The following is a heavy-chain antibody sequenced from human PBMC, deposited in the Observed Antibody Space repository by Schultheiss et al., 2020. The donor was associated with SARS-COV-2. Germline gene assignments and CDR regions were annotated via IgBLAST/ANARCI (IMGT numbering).Heavy chain of an antibody. CDR3: AKEEVVVIASYYYGMDV. CDR2: ISYDGSNK. J-gene: IGHJ6*02. D-gene: IGHD2-21*01. Sequence: GESLKISCAASGFTFSSYGMHWVRQAPGKGLEWVAVISYDGSNKYYADSVKGRFTISRDNSKNTLYLQMNSLRAEDTAVYYCAKEEVVVIASYYYGMDVWGQGTTVTVSS. V-gene: IGHV3-30*18. CDR1: GFTFSSYG.